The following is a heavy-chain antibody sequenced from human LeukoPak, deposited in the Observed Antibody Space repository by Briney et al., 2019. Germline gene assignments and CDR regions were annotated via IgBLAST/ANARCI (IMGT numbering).Heavy chain of an antibody. J-gene: IGHJ3*02. CDR1: GGTFSSYA. CDR2: IIPIFGTA. CDR3: ARGGPGVVATLVYAFDI. V-gene: IGHV1-69*13. Sequence: GASVKVSCKASGGTFSSYAISWVRQAPGQGLEWMGGIIPIFGTANYAQKFQGRVTITADESTSTAYMELSSLRSEDTAVYYCARGGPGVVATLVYAFDIWGQGTMVTVSS. D-gene: IGHD5-12*01.